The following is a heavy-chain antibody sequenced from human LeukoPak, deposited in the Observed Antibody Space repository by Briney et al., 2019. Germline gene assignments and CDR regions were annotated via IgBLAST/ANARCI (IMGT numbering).Heavy chain of an antibody. V-gene: IGHV3-23*01. J-gene: IGHJ3*02. CDR3: AKSFSTIDAFDI. Sequence: RGSLRLSCAASGFTFSSYAMSWVRQAPGKGLEWVSTISGSGGSTYYADSVKGRFTISRDNSKNTLYLQMNSLRAEDTAVYYCAKSFSTIDAFDIWGQGTMVTVSS. CDR2: ISGSGGST. D-gene: IGHD3/OR15-3a*01. CDR1: GFTFSSYA.